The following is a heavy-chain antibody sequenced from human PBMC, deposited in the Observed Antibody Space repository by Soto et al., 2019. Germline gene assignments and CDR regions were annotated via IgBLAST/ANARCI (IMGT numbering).Heavy chain of an antibody. CDR3: ARLYYYDSSGYYADY. V-gene: IGHV4-59*01. Sequence: SETLSLTCTVSGGSISGYYWSWIRQPPGKGLEWIGYIHHSGSTTYNPSLKSRVTISLDMSKSQFSLRLNSVTAADTAVYYCARLYYYDSSGYYADYWGQGTLVTVSS. D-gene: IGHD3-22*01. J-gene: IGHJ4*02. CDR2: IHHSGST. CDR1: GGSISGYY.